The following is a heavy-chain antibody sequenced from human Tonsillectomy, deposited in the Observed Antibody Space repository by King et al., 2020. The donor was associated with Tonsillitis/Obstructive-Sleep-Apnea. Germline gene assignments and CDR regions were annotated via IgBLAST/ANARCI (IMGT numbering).Heavy chain of an antibody. Sequence: VQLVESGGGLVQPGGSLRLSCAASGFTFSDHYMDWVRQAPGKGLEWVGRTRNKANSYTTEYAASVKGRFTISRDDSKNSLYLQMNSLKTADTAVYYCARDLGYGDYGGDYYYMDVWGKGTTVTVSS. CDR3: ARDLGYGDYGGDYYYMDV. D-gene: IGHD4-17*01. CDR2: TRNKANSYTT. V-gene: IGHV3-72*01. CDR1: GFTFSDHY. J-gene: IGHJ6*03.